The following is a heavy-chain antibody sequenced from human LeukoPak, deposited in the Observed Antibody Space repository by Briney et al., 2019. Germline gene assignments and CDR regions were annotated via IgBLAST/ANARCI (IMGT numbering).Heavy chain of an antibody. V-gene: IGHV1-2*06. CDR3: ARADYDSSGQLDY. Sequence: ASGKVSCKASGYTFTGYYMHWVRQAPGQGLEWMGRINPNSGGTNYAQKFQGRVTMTRDTSISTAYMELSRLRSDDTAVYYCARADYDSSGQLDYWGQGTLVTVSS. D-gene: IGHD3-22*01. CDR1: GYTFTGYY. J-gene: IGHJ4*02. CDR2: INPNSGGT.